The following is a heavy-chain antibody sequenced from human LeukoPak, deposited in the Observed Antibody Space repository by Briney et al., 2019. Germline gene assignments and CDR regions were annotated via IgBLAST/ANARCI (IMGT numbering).Heavy chain of an antibody. CDR3: ARVTYSSGWTGAIDAFDI. V-gene: IGHV3-74*01. CDR2: INSDGSST. Sequence: GGFLRLSCAASGFTFSSYWMHWVRQVPGKGLVWVSRINSDGSSTSYADSVKGRFTISRDNAKNTLYLQMNSLRAEDTAVYYCARVTYSSGWTGAIDAFDIWGQGTMVTVSS. D-gene: IGHD6-19*01. CDR1: GFTFSSYW. J-gene: IGHJ3*02.